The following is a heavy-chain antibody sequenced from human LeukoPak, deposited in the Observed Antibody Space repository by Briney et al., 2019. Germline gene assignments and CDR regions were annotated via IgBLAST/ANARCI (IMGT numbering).Heavy chain of an antibody. V-gene: IGHV1-3*01. J-gene: IGHJ4*02. CDR1: GYTFTSYA. D-gene: IGHD6-13*01. CDR2: INAGNGNT. Sequence: ASVKVSCKASGYTFTSYAMHWVRQAPGQRLEWMGWINAGNGNTKYSQKFQGRVTITRDTSASTAYMELSSLRSEDTAVYYCARDGYSSSWSNYFDYWGQGTLVTVSS. CDR3: ARDGYSSSWSNYFDY.